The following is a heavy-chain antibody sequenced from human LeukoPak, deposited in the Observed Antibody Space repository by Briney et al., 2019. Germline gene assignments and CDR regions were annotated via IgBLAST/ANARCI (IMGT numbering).Heavy chain of an antibody. CDR2: ISSSSSYI. Sequence: GGSLRLSCAASGFTFSSYSMNWVRQAPGKGLEWVSSISSSSSYIYYADSVKGRFTISRDNAKNSLYLQMNSLRAEDTAVYYCARAIVATIDLDYWGQGTLVTVSS. V-gene: IGHV3-21*01. CDR1: GFTFSSYS. J-gene: IGHJ4*02. D-gene: IGHD5-12*01. CDR3: ARAIVATIDLDY.